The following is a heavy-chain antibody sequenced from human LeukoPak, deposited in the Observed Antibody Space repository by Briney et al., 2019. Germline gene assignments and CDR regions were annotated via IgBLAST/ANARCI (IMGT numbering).Heavy chain of an antibody. CDR1: GFTFSKYG. Sequence: TGLSLRLSCAASGFTFSKYGMNWVRQAPGKGLVWVAIIWYDRRNKYSAESVMGRFTISKDNSRNTVYLQMNSLRIEDTAVYHCARAGIDNALDYWGQGTQVSVSS. J-gene: IGHJ4*02. CDR3: ARAGIDNALDY. CDR2: IWYDRRNK. D-gene: IGHD2-2*01. V-gene: IGHV3-33*01.